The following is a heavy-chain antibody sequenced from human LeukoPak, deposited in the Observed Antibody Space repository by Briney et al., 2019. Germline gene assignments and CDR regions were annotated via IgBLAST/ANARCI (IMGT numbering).Heavy chain of an antibody. V-gene: IGHV1-3*01. Sequence: ASVKVSCKASGYTFTSYAMHWVRQAPGQRLEWMGWINAGNGNTKYSQKFQGRVTITRDTSASTAYMELSSLRSEDTAVYYCARGYCSGGSCYSAIGYYYYGMDVWGQGTTVTVSS. CDR2: INAGNGNT. J-gene: IGHJ6*02. D-gene: IGHD2-15*01. CDR3: ARGYCSGGSCYSAIGYYYYGMDV. CDR1: GYTFTSYA.